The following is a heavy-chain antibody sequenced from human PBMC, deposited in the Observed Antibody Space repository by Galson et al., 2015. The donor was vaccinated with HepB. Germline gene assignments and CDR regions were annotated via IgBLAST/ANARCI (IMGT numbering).Heavy chain of an antibody. CDR3: AREYYGSGTPHGMDV. CDR1: GSSFTSYG. J-gene: IGHJ6*02. D-gene: IGHD3-10*01. Sequence: QSGAEVKKPGESLKISCKGSGSSFTSYGISWVRQAPGQGLEWMGWISAYNGNTNYAQKLQGRVTMTTDTSTSTAYMELRSLRSDDTAVYYCAREYYGSGTPHGMDVWGQGTTVTVSS. V-gene: IGHV1-18*04. CDR2: ISAYNGNT.